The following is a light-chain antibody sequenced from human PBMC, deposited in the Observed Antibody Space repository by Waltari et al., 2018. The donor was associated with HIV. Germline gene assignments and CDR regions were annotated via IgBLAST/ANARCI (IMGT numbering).Light chain of an antibody. J-gene: IGLJ1*01. V-gene: IGLV1-40*01. CDR1: SSNIRAGFD. CDR3: RSYDRTLSGFV. CDR2: GNT. Sequence: QAILPQPPSVSGAPGQRVTISCTGTSSNIRAGFDVHWYPQAPGTAPKLLIFGNTNRPSGVPGRFSAYRFGTSASLTIAWLQADDEADYYCRSYDRTLSGFVFGSGTQVTV.